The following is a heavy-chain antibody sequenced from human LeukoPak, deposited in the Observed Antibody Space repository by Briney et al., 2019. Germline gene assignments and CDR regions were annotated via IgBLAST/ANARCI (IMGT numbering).Heavy chain of an antibody. CDR2: IYTSGST. CDR1: GGSISSYY. CDR3: ARNLGYNWFGP. Sequence: SETLSLTCTVSGGSISSYYWSWIRRPAGKGLGWIGRIYTSGSTNYNPSLKSRVTMSVDTSKNQFSLKLSSVTAADTAVYHCARNLGYNWFGPWGQGTLVTVSS. J-gene: IGHJ5*02. V-gene: IGHV4-4*07. D-gene: IGHD3-16*01.